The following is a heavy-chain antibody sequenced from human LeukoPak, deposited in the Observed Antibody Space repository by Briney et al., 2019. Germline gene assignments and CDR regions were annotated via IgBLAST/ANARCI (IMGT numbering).Heavy chain of an antibody. Sequence: SETLSLTCAVYGGSFSGYYWSWIRQPPGKGLEWIGYIYYSGSTNYNPSLKSRVTISVDTSKNQFSLKLSSVTAADTAVYYCARRRLVEYGMDVWGQGTTVTVSS. CDR3: ARRRLVEYGMDV. CDR2: IYYSGST. CDR1: GGSFSGYY. J-gene: IGHJ6*02. V-gene: IGHV4-59*01. D-gene: IGHD2-8*02.